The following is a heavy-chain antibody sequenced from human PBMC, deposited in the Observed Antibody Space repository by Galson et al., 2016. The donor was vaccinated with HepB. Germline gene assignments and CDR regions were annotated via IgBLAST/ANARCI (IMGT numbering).Heavy chain of an antibody. D-gene: IGHD5-18*01. CDR1: GFPFSGSA. Sequence: SLRLSCAASGFPFSGSAMHWVRQASRKGLEWVGRIRSKANNYATAYTASVKGRFTISRDDSRNTASLQMSSLKTEDTAVYYCTNAYSYGYSGMSYWGQGTLVTVSS. CDR2: IRSKANNYAT. V-gene: IGHV3-73*01. CDR3: TNAYSYGYSGMSY. J-gene: IGHJ4*02.